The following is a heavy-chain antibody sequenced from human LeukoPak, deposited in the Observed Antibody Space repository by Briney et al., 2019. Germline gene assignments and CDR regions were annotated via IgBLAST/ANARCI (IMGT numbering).Heavy chain of an antibody. CDR1: GDSFSGYY. J-gene: IGHJ4*02. Sequence: SETLSLTCADYGDSFSGYYWSWIRQPPGKGLEWIGEINHSGSTNYNPSLKSRVTISVDTSKNQFSLKLSSVTAADTAVYYCATSRFFRLWFYFDYWGQGTLVTVSS. CDR3: ATSRFFRLWFYFDY. V-gene: IGHV4-34*01. D-gene: IGHD5-18*01. CDR2: INHSGST.